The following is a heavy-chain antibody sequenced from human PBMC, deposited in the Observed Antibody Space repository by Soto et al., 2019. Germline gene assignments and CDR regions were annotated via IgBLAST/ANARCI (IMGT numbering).Heavy chain of an antibody. D-gene: IGHD3-10*01. CDR3: AGGVSGVLDY. Sequence: QVQLVESGGGVVQPGRSLRLSCAASGFTFSSYAMHWVRQAPGKGLEWVAVISYDGSNKYYADSVKGRFTISRDNSKNTLYLQMNSLRAEDTAVYYCAGGVSGVLDYWGQGTLVTVSS. CDR1: GFTFSSYA. CDR2: ISYDGSNK. V-gene: IGHV3-30-3*01. J-gene: IGHJ4*02.